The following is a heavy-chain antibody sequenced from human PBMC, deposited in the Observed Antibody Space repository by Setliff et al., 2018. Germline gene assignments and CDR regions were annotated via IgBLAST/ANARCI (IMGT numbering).Heavy chain of an antibody. V-gene: IGHV3-74*03. CDR3: TRGTMRFKLATFDI. Sequence: GGSLRLSCAASGFIFDNHWMHWVRQAPGKGLVWVARVKRDGTITYADSVRGRFTISRDDAENTVSLQMNNLRAEDTAVYYCTRGTMRFKLATFDIWGQGTMVTVSS. CDR2: VKRDGTI. D-gene: IGHD5-12*01. J-gene: IGHJ3*02. CDR1: GFIFDNHW.